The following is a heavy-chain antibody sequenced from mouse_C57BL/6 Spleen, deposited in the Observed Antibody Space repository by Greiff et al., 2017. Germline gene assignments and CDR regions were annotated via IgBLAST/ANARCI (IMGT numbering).Heavy chain of an antibody. D-gene: IGHD1-1*01. CDR1: GFTFSDYG. Sequence: EVQLVESGGGLVKPGGSLKLSCAASGFTFSDYGMHWVRQAPEKGLEWVAYISSGSSTIYYADTVTGRFTICRDNSKNTLFLQMTSLRSEDTAMYYCARGATVDGFAYWGQGTLVTVSA. J-gene: IGHJ3*01. CDR2: ISSGSSTI. CDR3: ARGATVDGFAY. V-gene: IGHV5-17*01.